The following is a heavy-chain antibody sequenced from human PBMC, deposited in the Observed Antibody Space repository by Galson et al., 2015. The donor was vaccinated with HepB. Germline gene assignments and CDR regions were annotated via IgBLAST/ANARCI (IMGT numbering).Heavy chain of an antibody. CDR1: GLNFSSYG. J-gene: IGHJ6*03. CDR2: ISYDGSNK. Sequence: SLRLSCAASGLNFSSYGTHWVRQAPGKGLEWVAVISYDGSNKYYTDSVKGRFTISRDNSKNTLYLRMTSLRAADTAVYYCAKDSGYHDILTIAGTNYMDVWGKGTTVSVSS. V-gene: IGHV3-30*18. CDR3: AKDSGYHDILTIAGTNYMDV. D-gene: IGHD3-9*01.